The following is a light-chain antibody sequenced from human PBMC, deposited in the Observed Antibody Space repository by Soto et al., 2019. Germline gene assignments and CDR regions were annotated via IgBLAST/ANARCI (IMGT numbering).Light chain of an antibody. CDR2: GAS. CDR1: QSVSSN. CDR3: QQYNNWPFT. Sequence: EIVMTQSPATLSVSPGERATLSCRASQSVSSNLAWYQQKPGQAPRLLIYGASTRATGIPARFSGSGSGTEFTLTISSLQSGDLAVYYCQQYNNWPFTFGPGTKVDIK. J-gene: IGKJ3*01. V-gene: IGKV3-15*01.